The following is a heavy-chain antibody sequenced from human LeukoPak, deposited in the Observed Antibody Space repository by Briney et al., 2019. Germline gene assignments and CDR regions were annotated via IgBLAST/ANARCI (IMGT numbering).Heavy chain of an antibody. V-gene: IGHV4-59*08. CDR1: GGTISSHY. J-gene: IGHJ4*02. CDR2: INYSVST. Sequence: SETLTLTCTVSGGTISSHYWSWIRQPPGKGLEWIGHINYSVSTNYNPSLTSPVTISIDTSNNQFSLKLSSVTAADTGVYYRARRTGGTGNFDYWGQGTLVTVSS. CDR3: ARRTGGTGNFDY. D-gene: IGHD1-26*01.